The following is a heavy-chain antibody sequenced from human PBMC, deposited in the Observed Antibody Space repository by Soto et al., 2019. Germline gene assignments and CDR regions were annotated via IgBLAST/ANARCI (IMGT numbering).Heavy chain of an antibody. V-gene: IGHV3-7*01. D-gene: IGHD4-17*01. CDR2: IKPDGSEK. J-gene: IGHJ6*02. Sequence: EMQVVESGGALVQPGGSLRLSCAASGFTFNTYWMGWVRQAPGKGLEWVAYIKPDGSEKNCVDSVKGRFTISRDNTRNLLYLQMNSVRAEDTATYYCAVYGVAYGIDVWGQGTMVTVSS. CDR1: GFTFNTYW. CDR3: AVYGVAYGIDV.